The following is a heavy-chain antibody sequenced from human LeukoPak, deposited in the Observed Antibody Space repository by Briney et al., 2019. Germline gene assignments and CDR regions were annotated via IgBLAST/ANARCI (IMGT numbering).Heavy chain of an antibody. CDR3: ARSGGGRWWPSY. CDR2: INPNSGGT. CDR1: GYTFSGYY. Sequence: GASVKVSCKASGYTFSGYYMQWVRQAPGQGLEWMGWINPNSGGTNYAQKFQGRVTMTRDTSISTVYMELSSLRFDDTAMYYCARSGGGRWWPSYWGQGTLVTVSS. D-gene: IGHD2-15*01. J-gene: IGHJ4*02. V-gene: IGHV1-2*02.